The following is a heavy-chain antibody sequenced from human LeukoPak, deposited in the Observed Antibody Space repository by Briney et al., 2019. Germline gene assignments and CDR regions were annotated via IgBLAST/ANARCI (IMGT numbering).Heavy chain of an antibody. CDR2: IYYSGST. CDR1: GGSISSSSYY. CDR3: ARSLAAEGWFDP. Sequence: PSETLSLTCTVSGGSISSSSYYWGWIRQPPGKGLEWIGSIYYSGSTYYNPSLKSRVTISVDTSKNQFSLKLSSVTAADTAVYYCARSLAAEGWFDPWGQGTLVTVSS. D-gene: IGHD6-13*01. J-gene: IGHJ5*02. V-gene: IGHV4-39*01.